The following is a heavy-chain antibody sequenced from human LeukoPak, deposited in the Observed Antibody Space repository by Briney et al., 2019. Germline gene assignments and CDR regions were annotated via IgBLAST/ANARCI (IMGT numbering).Heavy chain of an antibody. CDR1: GFTFSNYA. J-gene: IGHJ3*02. D-gene: IGHD7-27*01. V-gene: IGHV3-23*01. CDR2: ISGSTGST. Sequence: GGSLRLSCAASGFTFSNYAMNWVRQAPGKGLEWVSLISGSTGSTYYADSVKGRFSISRDNSKNTVYLQMNSLRVEDTAVYYCARALGLRDAFDIWGQGTMVTVSS. CDR3: ARALGLRDAFDI.